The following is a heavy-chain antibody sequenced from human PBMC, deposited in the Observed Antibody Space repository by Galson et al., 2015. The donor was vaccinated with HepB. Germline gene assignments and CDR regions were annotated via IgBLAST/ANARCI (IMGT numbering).Heavy chain of an antibody. CDR2: INSDGSTT. D-gene: IGHD3-9*01. CDR3: VRGIDCSNCSRSFDH. J-gene: IGHJ4*02. Sequence: SLRLSCAASGFTFSTKWMHWVRQAPGKGLEWVSRINSDGSTTNYADSVKGRFTISRDNAKNTLFLQLNSLRAEDTAVYYCVRGIDCSNCSRSFDHWGQGTLVTVSS. CDR1: GFTFSTKW. V-gene: IGHV3-74*01.